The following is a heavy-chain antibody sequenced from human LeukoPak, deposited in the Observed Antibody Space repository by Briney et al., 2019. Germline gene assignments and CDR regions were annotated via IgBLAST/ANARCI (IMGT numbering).Heavy chain of an antibody. CDR1: GFTFSSYA. Sequence: GGSLRLSCAASGFTFSSYAMSWVRPAPGKGLEWVSAISGSGGSTYYADSVKGRFTISRDNSKNTLYLQMNSLRAEDTAVYYCAKDSGDYVGSFDYWGQGTLVTVSS. CDR3: AKDSGDYVGSFDY. D-gene: IGHD4-17*01. J-gene: IGHJ4*02. V-gene: IGHV3-23*01. CDR2: ISGSGGST.